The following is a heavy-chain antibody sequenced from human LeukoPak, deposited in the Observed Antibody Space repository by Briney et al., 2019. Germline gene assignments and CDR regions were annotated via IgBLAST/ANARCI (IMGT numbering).Heavy chain of an antibody. J-gene: IGHJ5*02. V-gene: IGHV1-46*01. Sequence: ASVKVSCKASGYTFTSYGISWVRQAPGQGLEWMGIINPSGGSTSYAQKFQGRVTMTRDTSTSTVYMELSSLRSEDTAVYYCARVIDSSGYYSNWFDPWGQGTLVTVSS. CDR1: GYTFTSYG. CDR3: ARVIDSSGYYSNWFDP. CDR2: INPSGGST. D-gene: IGHD3-22*01.